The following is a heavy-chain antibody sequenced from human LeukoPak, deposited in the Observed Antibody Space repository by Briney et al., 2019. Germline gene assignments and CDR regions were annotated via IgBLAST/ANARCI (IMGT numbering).Heavy chain of an antibody. D-gene: IGHD2-2*01. Sequence: GESLRISCKGSGYSFTSYWISWVRQMPGKGLEWMGRIDPSDSYTNYSPSFQGHVTISADKSISTAYLQWSSLKAPDTAMYYCASHIVVVPAAMRGGQQLVRGVDYWGQGTLVTVSS. J-gene: IGHJ4*02. V-gene: IGHV5-10-1*01. CDR3: ASHIVVVPAAMRGGQQLVRGVDY. CDR2: IDPSDSYT. CDR1: GYSFTSYW.